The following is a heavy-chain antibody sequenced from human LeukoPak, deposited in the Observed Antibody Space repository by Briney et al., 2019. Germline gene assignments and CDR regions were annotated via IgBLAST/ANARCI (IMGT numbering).Heavy chain of an antibody. J-gene: IGHJ4*02. CDR2: INPNSGGT. CDR1: GYTFTSYA. Sequence: ASVKVSCKASGYTFTSYAMNWVRQAPGQGLEWMGWINPNSGGTNYAQKFQGRVTMTRDTSISTAYMELSRLRSDDTAVYYCARGPPEWLRFYPDYWGQGTLVTVSS. V-gene: IGHV1-2*02. D-gene: IGHD5-12*01. CDR3: ARGPPEWLRFYPDY.